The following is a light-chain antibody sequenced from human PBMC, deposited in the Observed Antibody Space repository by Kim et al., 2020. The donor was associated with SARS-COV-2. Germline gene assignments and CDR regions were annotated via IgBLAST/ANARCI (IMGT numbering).Light chain of an antibody. Sequence: LSASVGDRVTITCRASQSISSWLAWYQQKPGKAPKLLIYKASSLESGVPSRFSGSGSGTEFTLTISSLQPDDFATYYCQQYNSYWTFDQGTKVEI. CDR3: QQYNSYWT. CDR1: QSISSW. V-gene: IGKV1-5*03. CDR2: KAS. J-gene: IGKJ1*01.